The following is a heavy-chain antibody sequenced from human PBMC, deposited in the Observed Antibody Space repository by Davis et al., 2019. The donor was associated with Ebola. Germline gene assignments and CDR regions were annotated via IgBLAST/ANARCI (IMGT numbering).Heavy chain of an antibody. V-gene: IGHV3-23*01. CDR2: INGAAWST. CDR3: AGDPNWESGS. J-gene: IGHJ5*02. Sequence: GESLKISCAVSGFTFSSHSMNWFRPAPGRGPEWVANINGAAWSTTYADSVKGRFTISRNNSKKMSYLQMDSLRVEDTAQYFCAGDPNWESGSWGQGVLVSVSS. CDR1: GFTFSSHS. D-gene: IGHD1-1*01.